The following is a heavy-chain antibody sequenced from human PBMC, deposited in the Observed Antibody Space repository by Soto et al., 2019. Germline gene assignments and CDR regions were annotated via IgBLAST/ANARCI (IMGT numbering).Heavy chain of an antibody. J-gene: IGHJ6*03. CDR1: GFTISGNA. Sequence: EVQLVESGEGLVQPGGSLRLSCAASGFTISGNAMNWVRQAPGRGLEWVSYISSSSTNIHYADSVRGRFTISRDNAKNSLYLQMNSLRDEDTAVYRCARDLSWGSKWYYYMDVWGKGTTVTVS. V-gene: IGHV3-48*02. CDR3: ARDLSWGSKWYYYMDV. CDR2: ISSSSTNI. D-gene: IGHD3-16*01.